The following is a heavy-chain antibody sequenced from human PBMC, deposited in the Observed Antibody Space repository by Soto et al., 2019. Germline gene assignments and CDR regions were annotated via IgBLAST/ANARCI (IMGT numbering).Heavy chain of an antibody. CDR1: GYTFTSYG. Sequence: QVQVVQSGAEVKKPGASVKVSCKASGYTFTSYGISWVRQAPGQGLEWMGWISAYNGNTNYAQKLQGRVTMTTDTSTRTSYMELRSLKSDHTAVYYCARAWRIVGATDFDYWGQGTLVTVSS. V-gene: IGHV1-18*01. D-gene: IGHD1-26*01. CDR2: ISAYNGNT. CDR3: ARAWRIVGATDFDY. J-gene: IGHJ4*02.